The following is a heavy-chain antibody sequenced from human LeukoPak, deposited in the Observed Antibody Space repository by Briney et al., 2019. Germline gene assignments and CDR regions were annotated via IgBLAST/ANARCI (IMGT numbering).Heavy chain of an antibody. D-gene: IGHD3-10*01. CDR1: GFTFSDYY. CDR3: ARAPLGMVRGVTMDV. Sequence: GGSLRLSCAASGFTFSDYYMTWIRQAPGKGLEWISYISSSGSTIYYAGSMKGRFTISRDNAKNSLYLQMNSLRAEDTAVYYCARAPLGMVRGVTMDVWGKGTTVTVSS. V-gene: IGHV3-11*01. J-gene: IGHJ6*03. CDR2: ISSSGSTI.